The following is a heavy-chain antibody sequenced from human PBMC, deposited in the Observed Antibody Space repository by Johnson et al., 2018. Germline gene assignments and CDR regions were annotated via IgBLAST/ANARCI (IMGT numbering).Heavy chain of an antibody. D-gene: IGHD3-9*01. CDR2: ISYDGSNK. CDR1: GFTFSSYA. J-gene: IGHJ6*03. V-gene: IGHV3-30-3*01. CDR3: ARDPYFDTGYYYYYMDV. Sequence: QLVESGGGVVQPGRSLRLSCAASGFTFSSYAMHWVRQAPGKGLEWVAVISYDGSNKYYADSVKGRFTISRDNSKNTLYLQMNSLRAEDTAVYYCARDPYFDTGYYYYYMDVWGKGTTVTVSS.